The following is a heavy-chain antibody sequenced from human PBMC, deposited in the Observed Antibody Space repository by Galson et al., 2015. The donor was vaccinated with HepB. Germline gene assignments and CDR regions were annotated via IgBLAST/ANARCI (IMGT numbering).Heavy chain of an antibody. V-gene: IGHV4-34*01. Sequence: ETLSLTCAVYGGSFSGYYWSWIRQPPGKGLEWIGEINHSGSTNYNPSLKSRVTISVDTSKNQFSLKLSSVTAADTAVYYCARGLAAAGYWYFDLWGRGTLVTVSS. CDR3: ARGLAAAGYWYFDL. CDR2: INHSGST. J-gene: IGHJ2*01. CDR1: GGSFSGYY. D-gene: IGHD6-13*01.